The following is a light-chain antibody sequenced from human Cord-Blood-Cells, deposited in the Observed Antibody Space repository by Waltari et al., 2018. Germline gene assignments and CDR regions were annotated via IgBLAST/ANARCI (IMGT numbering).Light chain of an antibody. V-gene: IGKV4-1*01. CDR3: QQYYSTLLYT. CDR1: KSVLYSSNNKNY. CDR2: WAS. Sequence: DIVMTQSPDSLAVSLGERATINCKSSKSVLYSSNNKNYLAWYQQKPGQPPQLLIYWASTRESGVPDRFSGSGSGTDFTLTISSLQAEDVAVYYCQQYYSTLLYTFGQGTKLEIK. J-gene: IGKJ2*01.